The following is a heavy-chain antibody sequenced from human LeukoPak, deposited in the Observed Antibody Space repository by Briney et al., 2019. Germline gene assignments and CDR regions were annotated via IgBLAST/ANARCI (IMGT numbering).Heavy chain of an antibody. CDR2: IWYDGSKT. CDR3: ARDTAQRAFDI. CDR1: GFTFSTYG. D-gene: IGHD6-25*01. V-gene: IGHV3-33*01. Sequence: SGRSLILSCAASGFTFSTYGMHWVRQSPGKGLEWMAVIWYDGSKTHYRDSVKGRFTISRDNSKNTLYLEMNSLRAEDTAVYYCARDTAQRAFDIWGQGIMVTVSS. J-gene: IGHJ3*02.